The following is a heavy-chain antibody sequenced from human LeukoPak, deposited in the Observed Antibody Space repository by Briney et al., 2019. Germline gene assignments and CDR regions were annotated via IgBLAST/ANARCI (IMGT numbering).Heavy chain of an antibody. V-gene: IGHV1-18*04. CDR2: ISAYNGNT. Sequence: ASVKVSCKASGYTFTGSYMHWVRQAPGQGLEWMGWISAYNGNTNYAQKLQGRVTMTTDTSTSTAYMELRSLRSDDTAVYYCASTSRGYSGYDHGGDYWGQGTLVTVSS. D-gene: IGHD5-12*01. CDR3: ASTSRGYSGYDHGGDY. J-gene: IGHJ4*02. CDR1: GYTFTGSY.